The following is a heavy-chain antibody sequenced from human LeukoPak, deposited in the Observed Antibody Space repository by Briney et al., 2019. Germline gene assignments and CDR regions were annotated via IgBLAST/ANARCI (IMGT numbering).Heavy chain of an antibody. V-gene: IGHV3-30*02. J-gene: IGHJ5*02. CDR1: GFTFRSYW. CDR2: IRYDGSNK. CDR3: AKVLGEYSIRSKPLDT. Sequence: GGSLRLSCAASGFTFRSYWMSWVRQAPGKGLEWVAFIRYDGSNKYYPDSVRGRFTVSRDNSKNTLYLQMNSLRPEDTAVYYCAKVLGEYSIRSKPLDTWGQGTLVTVSS. D-gene: IGHD6-13*01.